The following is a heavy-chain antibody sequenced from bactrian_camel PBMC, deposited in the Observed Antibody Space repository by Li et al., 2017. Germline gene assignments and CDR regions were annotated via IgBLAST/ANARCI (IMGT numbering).Heavy chain of an antibody. J-gene: IGHJ6*01. CDR1: GFTFSSHD. D-gene: IGHD6*01. CDR3: AADPQYGGSWYERCGRFGR. CDR2: INSGSGST. V-gene: IGHV3S40*01. Sequence: QLVESGGGLVQPGKSLKLSCAASGFTFSSHDMYWVRQAPGKGLEWVSMINSGSGSTYVSDSVKGRFTISQDNAKNTVYLQMNSLKPEDTAVYTCAADPQYGGSWYERCGRFGRWGQGTQVTVS.